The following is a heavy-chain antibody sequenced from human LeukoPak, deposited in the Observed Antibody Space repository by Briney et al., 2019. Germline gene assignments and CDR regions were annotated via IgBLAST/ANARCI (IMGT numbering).Heavy chain of an antibody. CDR2: IYYSGST. CDR3: ARDLGQGRYCSSTSCYSFWFDP. V-gene: IGHV4-59*12. Sequence: SETLSLTCTVSGGSISSYFWSWIRQPPGKGLEWIGYIYYSGSTNYNPSLKSRVTMSVDTSKNQFSLKLSSVTAADTAVYYCARDLGQGRYCSSTSCYSFWFDPWGQGTLVTVSS. J-gene: IGHJ5*02. CDR1: GGSISSYF. D-gene: IGHD2-2*02.